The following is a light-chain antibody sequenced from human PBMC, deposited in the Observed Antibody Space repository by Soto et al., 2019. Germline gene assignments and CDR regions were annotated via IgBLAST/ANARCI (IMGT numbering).Light chain of an antibody. V-gene: IGKV3-15*01. CDR1: QSVGRK. J-gene: IGKJ1*01. CDR3: QQYDIWAPWK. Sequence: EIEMTQSPATLSVSPGERATLSCRSSQSVGRKLAWYQQKPGQAPRLLIYDASNRSMGVPTRFSGSGSGTEFTLTTSSLQSEDVAVYHCQQYDIWAPWKFGQGTKVDI. CDR2: DAS.